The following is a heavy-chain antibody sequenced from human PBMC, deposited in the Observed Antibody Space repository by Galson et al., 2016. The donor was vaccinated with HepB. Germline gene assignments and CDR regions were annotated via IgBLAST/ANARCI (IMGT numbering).Heavy chain of an antibody. V-gene: IGHV3-7*03. CDR2: IKQDGSGK. Sequence: SLRLSCAASGFTFSTFWMTWVRQAPGKGLEWVANIKQDGSGKYYVDSVKGRFTISRDNAKNSVYLPMNSLRGDDTAVYYCMSYSDAWYSGFWGQGTLVTVSS. J-gene: IGHJ4*02. D-gene: IGHD6-13*01. CDR3: MSYSDAWYSGF. CDR1: GFTFSTFW.